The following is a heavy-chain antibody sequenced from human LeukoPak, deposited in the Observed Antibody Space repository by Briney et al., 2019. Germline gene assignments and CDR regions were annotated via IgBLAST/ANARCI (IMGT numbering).Heavy chain of an antibody. D-gene: IGHD2-15*01. CDR1: GGSFSGYH. CDR3: ARLWSTDCSGGSCPHQPNY. Sequence: SETLSLTCAVYGGSFSGYHWGWIRQPPGKGLEWIGSVFYSGSTYYNPSLKSRVTMSVDTSKNQFSLKLSSVIAADTAVYYCARLWSTDCSGGSCPHQPNYWGQGTLVTVSS. V-gene: IGHV4-34*12. CDR2: VFYSGST. J-gene: IGHJ4*02.